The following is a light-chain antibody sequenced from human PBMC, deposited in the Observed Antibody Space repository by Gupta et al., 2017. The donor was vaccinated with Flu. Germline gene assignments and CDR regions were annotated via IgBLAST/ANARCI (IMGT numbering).Light chain of an antibody. J-gene: IGKJ2*01. V-gene: IGKV3-15*01. CDR1: QSVSIN. CDR2: GAS. CDR3: QQYKSWPPYT. Sequence: EIVMTQSPATLSLSPGERATLSCRASQSVSINLAWYQQKPGQAPRLLIYGASTRATGVPARVSGSGSGTDFTLTISSLQSEDIAVYYCQQYKSWPPYTFGQGTKLELK.